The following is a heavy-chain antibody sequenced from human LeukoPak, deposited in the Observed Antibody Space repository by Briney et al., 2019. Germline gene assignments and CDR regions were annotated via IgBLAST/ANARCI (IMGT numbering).Heavy chain of an antibody. J-gene: IGHJ4*02. V-gene: IGHV1-46*01. D-gene: IGHD3-10*01. CDR3: ARRAGITMVRGVPDY. CDR2: INPSGGST. Sequence: ASVKVSCKASGYTFTSYYMHWVRQAPGQGLEWMGIINPSGGSTSYAQKFQGRVTMTRDTSTSTVYMELSSLRSEDTAVYYCARRAGITMVRGVPDYWGQGTLVTVSS. CDR1: GYTFTSYY.